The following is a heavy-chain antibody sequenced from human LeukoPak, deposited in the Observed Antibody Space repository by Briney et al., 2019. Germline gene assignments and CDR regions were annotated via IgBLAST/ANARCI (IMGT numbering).Heavy chain of an antibody. V-gene: IGHV1-69*06. Sequence: GASVKVSCKASGGSFSSYAISCVRQAPGQGLEWMGGIIPIFGTANYAQKFQGRVTITADKSTSTAYMELSSLRSEDTAVYYCARGGQLGFWFDPWGQGTLVTVSS. CDR3: ARGGQLGFWFDP. D-gene: IGHD6-13*01. CDR2: IIPIFGTA. CDR1: GGSFSSYA. J-gene: IGHJ5*02.